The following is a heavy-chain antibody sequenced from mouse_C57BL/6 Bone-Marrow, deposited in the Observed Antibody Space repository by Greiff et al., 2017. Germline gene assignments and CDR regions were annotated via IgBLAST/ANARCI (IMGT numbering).Heavy chain of an antibody. J-gene: IGHJ1*03. D-gene: IGHD1-1*01. CDR1: GYTFTDYN. CDR2: INPNNGGT. Sequence: EVQLQESGPELVKPGASVKIPCKASGYTFTDYNMDWVKQSHGKSLEWIGDINPNNGGTIYNQKFKGKATLTVDKSSSTAYMERRSLTSEDTAVYYCARRTTVVAPVFDVWGTGTTVTVSS. CDR3: ARRTTVVAPVFDV. V-gene: IGHV1-18*01.